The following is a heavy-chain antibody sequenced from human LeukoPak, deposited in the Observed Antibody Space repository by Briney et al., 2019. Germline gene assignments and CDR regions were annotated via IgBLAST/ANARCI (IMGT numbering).Heavy chain of an antibody. CDR1: GFTFSSYS. CDR2: ITASGTAM. Sequence: GGSLRLSCAASGFTFSSYSMNWVRQAPGKGLEWVSHITASGTAMFHADSVKGRFTISRDNARNSLYLQMNSLRAEATAVYFCARGGLSIMGYWGQGTLVTVSS. D-gene: IGHD2/OR15-2a*01. V-gene: IGHV3-48*01. J-gene: IGHJ4*02. CDR3: ARGGLSIMGY.